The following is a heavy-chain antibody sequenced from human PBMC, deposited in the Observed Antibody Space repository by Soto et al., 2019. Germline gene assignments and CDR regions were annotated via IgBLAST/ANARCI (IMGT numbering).Heavy chain of an antibody. Sequence: EVQLVESGGGLVQPGGSLRLSCAASGLTFSXXXXXXXXXXXXXXXXWVSRINNDGSSTSYADSEKGRFTISRDNXXXXXXXXXXXXXXXXXXXXXXXXXXXXXXXXXXXYWGQGTLVTVSS. J-gene: IGHJ4*02. CDR1: GLTFSXXX. CDR2: INNDGSST. CDR3: XXXXXXXXXXXXXY. V-gene: IGHV3-74*01.